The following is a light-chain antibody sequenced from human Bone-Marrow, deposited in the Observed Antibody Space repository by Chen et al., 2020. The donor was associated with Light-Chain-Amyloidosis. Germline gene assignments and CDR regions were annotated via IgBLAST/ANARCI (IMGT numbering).Light chain of an antibody. CDR1: QSVSSY. V-gene: IGKV3-11*01. Sequence: EIVLTLSPATLSLSPGERATLSCRASQSVSSYLAWFQQKPGQAPRLLIYDASNRATGIPARFSGSGSGTDFTLTISSLEPEDFALYYCQQRSKWMYTFGQGTKLEIK. J-gene: IGKJ2*01. CDR3: QQRSKWMYT. CDR2: DAS.